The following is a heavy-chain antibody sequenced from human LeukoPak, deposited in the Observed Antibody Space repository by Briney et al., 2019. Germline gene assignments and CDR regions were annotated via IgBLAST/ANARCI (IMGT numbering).Heavy chain of an antibody. D-gene: IGHD1-14*01. J-gene: IGHJ4*02. V-gene: IGHV4-61*02. CDR3: ARGYPFDY. Sequence: PSETLSLTCAVSGGSITSSNDFWTWIRQPAGKGLEWIGRFCTGETTIYNPSLKSRVTISVDTSNKQFSLNLRSVTAADTAVYYCARGYPFDYWGRGILVTVSS. CDR2: FCTGETT. CDR1: GGSITSSNDF.